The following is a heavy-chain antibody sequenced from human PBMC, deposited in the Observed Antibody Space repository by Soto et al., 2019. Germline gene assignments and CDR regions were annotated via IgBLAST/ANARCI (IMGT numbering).Heavy chain of an antibody. CDR2: INHSGST. D-gene: IGHD3-10*01. CDR3: ASYLMGLQDADHGGSPFFDY. V-gene: IGHV4-34*01. Sequence: SETLSLTCAVYGGSFSGYYWSWIRQPPGKGLEWIGEINHSGSTNYNPSLKSRVTISVDTSKNQFSLKLSSVTAADTAVYYCASYLMGLQDADHGGSPFFDYWGQGTLVTVSS. J-gene: IGHJ4*02. CDR1: GGSFSGYY.